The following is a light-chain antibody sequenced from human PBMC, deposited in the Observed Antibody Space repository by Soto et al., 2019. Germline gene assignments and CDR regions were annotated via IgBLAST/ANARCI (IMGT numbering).Light chain of an antibody. CDR1: SRDVGGYNF. CDR2: EVN. Sequence: QSVLTQPASVSGSPGQTITISCTGKSRDVGGYNFVSWLQQHPGKAPKLMIYEVNERPSGVSSRFSGSKSGNTASLTISGLQAEDEADYYCSSYTSSNTHVFGTGTKVTVL. J-gene: IGLJ1*01. CDR3: SSYTSSNTHV. V-gene: IGLV2-14*01.